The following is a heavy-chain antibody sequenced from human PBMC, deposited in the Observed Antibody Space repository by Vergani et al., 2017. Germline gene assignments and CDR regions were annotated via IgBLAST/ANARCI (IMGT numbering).Heavy chain of an antibody. CDR3: ARPPIAAACDNWFDP. D-gene: IGHD6-13*01. Sequence: QVQLVQSGAEVKKPGASVKVSCKASGYTFTGYYMHWVRQAPGQGLEWMGWINPNSGGTNYAQKFQGRVTMTRDTSISTAYMELSRLRSDDTAVYYCARPPIAAACDNWFDPWGQGTLVTVSS. V-gene: IGHV1-2*02. CDR1: GYTFTGYY. J-gene: IGHJ5*02. CDR2: INPNSGGT.